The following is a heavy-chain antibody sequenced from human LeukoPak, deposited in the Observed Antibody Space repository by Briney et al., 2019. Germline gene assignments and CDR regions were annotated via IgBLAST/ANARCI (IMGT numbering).Heavy chain of an antibody. J-gene: IGHJ4*02. CDR3: ARDRLPATAGY. Sequence: ASVKVSCKASGGTFSSYAISWVRQAPGQGLEWMGIINPSGGSTSYAQKFQGRVTMTRDTSTSTVYMELSSLRSEDTAVYYCARDRLPATAGYWGQGTLVTVSS. D-gene: IGHD2-2*01. V-gene: IGHV1-46*01. CDR2: INPSGGST. CDR1: GGTFSSYA.